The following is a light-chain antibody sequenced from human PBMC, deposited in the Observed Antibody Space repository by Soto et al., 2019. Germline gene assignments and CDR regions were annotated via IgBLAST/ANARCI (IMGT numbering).Light chain of an antibody. V-gene: IGKV3-20*01. CDR3: HQYASAPPNT. CDR2: GAY. CDR1: QSVSSSY. J-gene: IGKJ2*01. Sequence: EIVLTQSPGTLSLSPGERATLSSGASQSVSSSYLAWYQLKPGQGPRPLIYGAYSRGTGIPDRFSGSGSGTDFTLTISRLEPEDFAVYYFHQYASAPPNTSGQGTKLEIK.